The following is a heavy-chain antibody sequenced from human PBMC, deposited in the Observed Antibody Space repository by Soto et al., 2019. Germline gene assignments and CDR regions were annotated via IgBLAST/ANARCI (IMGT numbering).Heavy chain of an antibody. D-gene: IGHD4-17*01. V-gene: IGHV4-61*01. Sequence: SETLSLTFSVSGGSVSDKTYYWSWIRQPPGKRLEWIGYVYYSGTTNYNPSLKSRVTISVDLSKNRFSLRLSSVTTADTALYYCARTTAVPNTLRSRYFFDYWGQGTLVTVSS. CDR2: VYYSGTT. CDR1: GGSVSDKTYY. J-gene: IGHJ4*02. CDR3: ARTTAVPNTLRSRYFFDY.